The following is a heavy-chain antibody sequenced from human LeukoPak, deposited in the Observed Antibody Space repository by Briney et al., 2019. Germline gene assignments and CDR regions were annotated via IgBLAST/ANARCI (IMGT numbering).Heavy chain of an antibody. CDR3: ARMSGSYKLDY. V-gene: IGHV3-7*01. CDR2: IKQDGSEK. D-gene: IGHD1-26*01. CDR1: GFTFSSYW. J-gene: IGHJ4*02. Sequence: GGSLRLSCAASGFTFSSYWMSWVRQAPGKGLEWVANIKQDGSEKYYVDSVKGRFTISRDNAKNSLFLQMNRLRAEDTAVYYCARMSGSYKLDYWGQGTLVTVSS.